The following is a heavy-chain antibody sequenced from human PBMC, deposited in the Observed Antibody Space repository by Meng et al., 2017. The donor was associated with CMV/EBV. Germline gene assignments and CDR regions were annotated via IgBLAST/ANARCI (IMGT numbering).Heavy chain of an antibody. Sequence: TFTGYYMQWVRQAPGQGLEWMGWINPNSGGTNYAQKFQGRVTMTRDTSISTAYMELSRLRSDDTAVYYCARDGAPYGIAAAGGLLFDPWGQGTLVTVSS. CDR3: ARDGAPYGIAAAGGLLFDP. CDR2: INPNSGGT. J-gene: IGHJ5*02. V-gene: IGHV1-2*02. CDR1: TFTGYY. D-gene: IGHD6-13*01.